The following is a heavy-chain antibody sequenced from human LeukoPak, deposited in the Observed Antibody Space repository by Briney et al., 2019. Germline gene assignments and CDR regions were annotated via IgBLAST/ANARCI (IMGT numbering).Heavy chain of an antibody. D-gene: IGHD6-13*01. CDR2: INPSGGST. V-gene: IGHV1-46*01. CDR3: AREGVAGTGLDY. CDR1: GYTFTGYY. Sequence: GASVKVSCKASGYTFTGYYMHWVRQAPGQGLEWMGIINPSGGSTSYAQQFQGRVTMTRDTSTSTVYMELSSLRSEDTAVYHCAREGVAGTGLDYWGQGTLVAVSS. J-gene: IGHJ4*02.